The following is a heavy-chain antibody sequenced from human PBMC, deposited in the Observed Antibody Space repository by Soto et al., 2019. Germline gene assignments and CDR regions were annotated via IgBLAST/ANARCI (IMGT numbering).Heavy chain of an antibody. J-gene: IGHJ3*02. Sequence: GGSLRLSCAASGFTFSSYSMNWVRQAPGKGLEWVSYISSSSSTIYYADSVKGRFTISRDNAKNSLYLQMNSLRAEDTAVYYCARDRFPLSIFGVVISTPEPFDIWGQGTMVTVSS. CDR1: GFTFSSYS. CDR2: ISSSSSTI. CDR3: ARDRFPLSIFGVVISTPEPFDI. D-gene: IGHD3-3*01. V-gene: IGHV3-48*01.